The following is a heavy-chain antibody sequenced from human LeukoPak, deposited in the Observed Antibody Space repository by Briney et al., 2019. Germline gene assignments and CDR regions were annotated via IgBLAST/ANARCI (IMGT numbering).Heavy chain of an antibody. Sequence: GGSLRLSCAASGFTFSSFAMSWVRQAPGEGLEWVSVISGSGETTYYADSVKGRFTISRDNSKNTLYVEMNSLRADDTAVYFCAKEVWRGFDSWGQGTLVTVSS. J-gene: IGHJ4*02. CDR2: ISGSGETT. CDR1: GFTFSSFA. V-gene: IGHV3-23*01. CDR3: AKEVWRGFDS. D-gene: IGHD3-3*01.